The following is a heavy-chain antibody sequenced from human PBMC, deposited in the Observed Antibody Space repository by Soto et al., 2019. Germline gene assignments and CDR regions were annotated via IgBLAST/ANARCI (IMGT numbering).Heavy chain of an antibody. CDR2: MLHSGST. CDR1: GGSFSGYY. Sequence: SETLSLTCAVYGGSFSGYYWSWIRQPPGKGLESIADMLHSGSTNYNPSLNSRVTISVDTSKNMFSLSLSAVTAADTAVYYCARGRGYGFGIDYWGQGIVVTVS. CDR3: ARGRGYGFGIDY. J-gene: IGHJ4*02. D-gene: IGHD5-18*01. V-gene: IGHV4-34*12.